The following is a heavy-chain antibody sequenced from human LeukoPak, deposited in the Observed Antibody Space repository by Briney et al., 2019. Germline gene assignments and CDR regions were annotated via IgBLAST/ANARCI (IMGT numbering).Heavy chain of an antibody. CDR3: ARARSKVVISPPLDY. J-gene: IGHJ4*02. D-gene: IGHD3-22*01. CDR1: GFTFSSYA. Sequence: GGSLRLSCAASGFTFSSYAMHWVRQAPGKGLEWVAVISYDGSNKYYADSVKGRFTISRDNSKNTLYLQMNSLRAEDTAVYYCARARSKVVISPPLDYWGQGTLATVSS. V-gene: IGHV3-30-3*01. CDR2: ISYDGSNK.